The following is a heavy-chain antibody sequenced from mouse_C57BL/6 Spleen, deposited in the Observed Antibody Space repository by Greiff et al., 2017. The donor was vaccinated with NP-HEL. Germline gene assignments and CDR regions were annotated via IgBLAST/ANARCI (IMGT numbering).Heavy chain of an antibody. Sequence: VQLQQSGPELVKPGASVKISCKASGYTFTDYYMNWVKQSHGKSLEWIGDINPNNGGTSYNQKFKGKATLTVDKSSSTAYMELRSLTSEDSAVYYCANYYYGSLYYFDYWGQGTTLTVSS. CDR3: ANYYYGSLYYFDY. CDR2: INPNNGGT. J-gene: IGHJ2*01. CDR1: GYTFTDYY. D-gene: IGHD1-1*01. V-gene: IGHV1-26*01.